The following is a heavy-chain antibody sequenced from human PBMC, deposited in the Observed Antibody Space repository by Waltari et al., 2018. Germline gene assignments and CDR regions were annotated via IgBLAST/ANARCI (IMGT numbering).Heavy chain of an antibody. D-gene: IGHD6-19*01. CDR2: GST. Sequence: GSTNYNPSLKSRVTISVDTSKNQFSLKLSSVTAADTAVYYCARDSVAGPFDYWGQGTLVTVSS. V-gene: IGHV4-59*01. CDR3: ARDSVAGPFDY. J-gene: IGHJ4*02.